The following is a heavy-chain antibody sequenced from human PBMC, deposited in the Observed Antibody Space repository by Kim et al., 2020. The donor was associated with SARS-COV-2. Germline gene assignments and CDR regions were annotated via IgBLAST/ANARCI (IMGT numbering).Heavy chain of an antibody. V-gene: IGHV3-23*01. D-gene: IGHD3-22*01. J-gene: IGHJ4*02. Sequence: ADSGKGRLTISRDNSKDTLYLRMNSLRAEDTAVYYCAKESDCDSSGYLGYWGQGTLVTVSS. CDR3: AKESDCDSSGYLGY.